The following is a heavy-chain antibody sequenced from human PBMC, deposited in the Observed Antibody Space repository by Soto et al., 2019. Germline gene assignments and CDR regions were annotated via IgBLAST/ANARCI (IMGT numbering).Heavy chain of an antibody. D-gene: IGHD4-17*01. CDR2: IYHSGRT. V-gene: IGHV4-30-2*01. CDR3: ARVRHDYGDWYYFDS. CDR1: GGSISSGGYS. J-gene: IGHJ4*02. Sequence: QLQLQESGSGLVKPSQTLSLTCAVSGGSISSGGYSWSWIRQPPGKGLEWIGYIYHSGRTYYNPSVKSRVTISVDRSKNQFSLKLGSVTAAATAVYYCARVRHDYGDWYYFDSWGQGTLVTVSS.